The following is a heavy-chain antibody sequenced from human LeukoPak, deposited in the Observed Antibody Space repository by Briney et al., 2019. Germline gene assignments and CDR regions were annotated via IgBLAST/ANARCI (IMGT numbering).Heavy chain of an antibody. CDR2: TNNSGRS. V-gene: IGHV4-34*01. J-gene: IGHJ6*03. Sequence: PSETLSLTCAVYGGSFRGFYWTWIRQSPGKGLEWIGATNNSGRSSYNPSLKSRIMISVDMSKNQFSLKVRSVTAADTAVYYCARSHCGGDCYSSRWQILYGYYYYYMDVWGTGTTVTVSS. CDR3: ARSHCGGDCYSSRWQILYGYYYYYMDV. D-gene: IGHD2-21*02. CDR1: GGSFRGFY.